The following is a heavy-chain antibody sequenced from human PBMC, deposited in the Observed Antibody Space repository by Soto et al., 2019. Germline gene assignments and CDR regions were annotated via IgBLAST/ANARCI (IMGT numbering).Heavy chain of an antibody. CDR2: ISSSSSTI. Sequence: GGSLRLSCAASGFTFSSYSMNWVRQAPGKGLEWVSYISSSSSTIYYADSVKGRFTISRDNAKNSLYLQMNSLRAEDTAVYYCARAGRIAAAGKNYYYYYMDVWGKGTTVTVS. CDR3: ARAGRIAAAGKNYYYYYMDV. D-gene: IGHD6-13*01. J-gene: IGHJ6*03. V-gene: IGHV3-48*01. CDR1: GFTFSSYS.